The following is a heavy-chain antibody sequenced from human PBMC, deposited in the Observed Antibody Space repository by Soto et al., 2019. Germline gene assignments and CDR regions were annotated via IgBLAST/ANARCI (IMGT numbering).Heavy chain of an antibody. Sequence: GGSLRLSCAASGFTFSSYGMHWVRQAPGKGLEWVAVIWYDGSNKYYADSVKGRFTISRDNSKNTLYLQMNSLRAEDTAVYYCARDTLNSGYDQSLGPRVMAVWAQGSTVTV. J-gene: IGHJ6*02. V-gene: IGHV3-33*01. CDR2: IWYDGSNK. CDR1: GFTFSSYG. D-gene: IGHD5-12*01. CDR3: ARDTLNSGYDQSLGPRVMAV.